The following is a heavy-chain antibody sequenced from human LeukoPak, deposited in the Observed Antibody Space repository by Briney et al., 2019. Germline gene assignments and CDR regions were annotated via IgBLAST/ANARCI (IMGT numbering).Heavy chain of an antibody. CDR3: VYYYENDAFDI. CDR1: GFTFSSYW. V-gene: IGHV3-74*01. J-gene: IGHJ3*02. D-gene: IGHD3-22*01. Sequence: GGSLRLSCAASGFTFSSYWMHWVRQAPGKGLVWVSRINSDGSSTSYADSVKGRFTISRDNAKNTLYLQMNSLRAEDTAVYYCVYYYENDAFDIWGQGTMVTVSS. CDR2: INSDGSST.